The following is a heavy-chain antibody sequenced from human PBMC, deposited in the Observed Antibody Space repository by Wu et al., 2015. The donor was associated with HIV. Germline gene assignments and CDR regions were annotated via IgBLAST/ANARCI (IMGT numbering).Heavy chain of an antibody. CDR3: ARDGGSDWNDSGSDL. CDR2: MNPKSGST. D-gene: IGHD1-1*01. Sequence: QVQLVQSEAEVKKPGASVKVSCKTSGYTFINYNINWVRQAPGQGLEWMGWMNPKSGSTGYAQQFQGRITLTRDTSINTAYMDLINLRSEDTAVYYCARDGGSDWNDSGSDLWGQGTLVIVS. V-gene: IGHV1-8*01. CDR1: GYTFINYN. J-gene: IGHJ4*02.